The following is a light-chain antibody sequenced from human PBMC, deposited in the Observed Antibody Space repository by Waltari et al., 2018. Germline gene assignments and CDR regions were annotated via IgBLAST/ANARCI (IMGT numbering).Light chain of an antibody. Sequence: QLVVTQSPSASASLRASVKLPCTLSSGHSRTILAWLQQQPGKGPRYLMKVNSDGSHSRGDEIPDRFSGSSSGAERHLTISSLQAEDEADYYCQTGGHGTWVFGGGTKLTVL. CDR2: VNSDGSH. J-gene: IGLJ3*02. CDR3: QTGGHGTWV. CDR1: SGHSRTI. V-gene: IGLV4-69*01.